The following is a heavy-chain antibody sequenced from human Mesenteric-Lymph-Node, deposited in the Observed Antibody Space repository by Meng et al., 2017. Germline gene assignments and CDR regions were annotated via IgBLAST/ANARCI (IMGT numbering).Heavy chain of an antibody. V-gene: IGHV3-74*01. Sequence: VQPVGSGGGLVQPGGSLRLSCAAPGFTFSGHWMHWVRQAPGKGLAWVSRINPDGSATGYADSVKGRFTVSRDNAKNTLYLQMNSLSAEDTAVYYCTRDFDWSSASWGQGTLVTVSS. CDR2: INPDGSAT. J-gene: IGHJ4*02. CDR1: GFTFSGHW. CDR3: TRDFDWSSAS. D-gene: IGHD3-9*01.